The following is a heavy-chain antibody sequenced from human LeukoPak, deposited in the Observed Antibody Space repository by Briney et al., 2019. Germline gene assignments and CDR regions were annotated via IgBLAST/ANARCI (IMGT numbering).Heavy chain of an antibody. CDR1: GFTFSSYA. CDR2: ISGSGGST. Sequence: GGSLRLSCAASGFTFSSYAMSWVRQAPGRGLEWVSGISGSGGSTYYADSVEGRFTISRDNSKNTLYLQMNSLRAEDTAVYYCANAYSVSWSGFDYWGQGTLVTVSS. J-gene: IGHJ4*02. CDR3: ANAYSVSWSGFDY. D-gene: IGHD6-13*01. V-gene: IGHV3-23*01.